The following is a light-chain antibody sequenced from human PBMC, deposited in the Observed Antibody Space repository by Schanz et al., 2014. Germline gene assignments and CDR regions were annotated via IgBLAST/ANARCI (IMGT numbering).Light chain of an antibody. J-gene: IGLJ1*01. CDR2: DVS. CDR1: NSDIGGYDF. Sequence: QSALTQPASVSGSPGQSITIPCTGTNSDIGGYDFVSWYQHHPGKAPKLMIYDVSKRPSGVSNRFSGSKSGNTASLTVSGLQPEDEADYYCSSYRSGATQVFGTGTKLTVL. CDR3: SSYRSGATQV. V-gene: IGLV2-14*03.